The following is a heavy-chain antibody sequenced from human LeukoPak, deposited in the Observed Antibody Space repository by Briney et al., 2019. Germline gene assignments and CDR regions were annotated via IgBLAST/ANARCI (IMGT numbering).Heavy chain of an antibody. CDR1: GFTFSSYA. J-gene: IGHJ6*02. V-gene: IGHV3-66*01. D-gene: IGHD3-16*01. CDR2: IYSGGST. CDR3: ASGVSRGYYYGMDV. Sequence: GGSLRLSCAASGFTFSSYAMSWVRQAPGKGLEWVSVIYSGGSTYYADSVKGRFTISRDNSKNTLYLQMNSLRAEDTAVYYCASGVSRGYYYGMDVWGQGTTVTVSS.